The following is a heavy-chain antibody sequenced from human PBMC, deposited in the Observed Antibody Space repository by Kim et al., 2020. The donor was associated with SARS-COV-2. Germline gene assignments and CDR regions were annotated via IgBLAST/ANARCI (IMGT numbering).Heavy chain of an antibody. D-gene: IGHD3-22*01. CDR3: ARDPYDSSGYGAFDY. V-gene: IGHV3-7*01. J-gene: IGHJ4*02. Sequence: ESVKGRFTIYRDNAKNSVYLQMTRLRAEETAVYYCARDPYDSSGYGAFDYWGQGTLVTVAS.